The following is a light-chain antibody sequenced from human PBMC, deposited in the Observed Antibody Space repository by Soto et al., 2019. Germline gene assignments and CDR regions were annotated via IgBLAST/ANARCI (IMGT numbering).Light chain of an antibody. Sequence: EIVLTQSPATLSLSPGERATLSCRASQSVSSYLAWYQQKPGQAPRLLIYDASNRATGIPARFSGSGSGTDFTLTISSLEPEDFAVYYCQQRSNWPPLTFGGGPKVEIK. CDR1: QSVSSY. V-gene: IGKV3-11*01. CDR2: DAS. CDR3: QQRSNWPPLT. J-gene: IGKJ4*01.